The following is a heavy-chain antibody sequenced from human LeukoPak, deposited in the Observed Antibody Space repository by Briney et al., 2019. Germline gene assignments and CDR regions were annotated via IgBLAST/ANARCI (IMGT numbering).Heavy chain of an antibody. Sequence: GGSLRLSCAASGFTVSSNYMSWVRQAPGKGLEWVSVIYSGGSTCYADSVKGRFTISRDNSKNTLYLQMNSLRAEDTAVYYCARDSRGDYGDYGYFQHWGQGTLVTVSS. J-gene: IGHJ1*01. D-gene: IGHD4-17*01. CDR2: IYSGGST. CDR3: ARDSRGDYGDYGYFQH. CDR1: GFTVSSNY. V-gene: IGHV3-53*01.